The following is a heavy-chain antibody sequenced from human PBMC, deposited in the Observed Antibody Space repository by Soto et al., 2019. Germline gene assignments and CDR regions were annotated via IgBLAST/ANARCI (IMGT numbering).Heavy chain of an antibody. CDR1: GFTFSNYG. V-gene: IGHV3-30*18. CDR3: AKDRGSGWNYYGLDA. J-gene: IGHJ6*02. CDR2: ISADGSNK. Sequence: QVQLVESGGGVVQPGRSLRFSCAASGFTFSNYGMHWVRQAPGKGLEWVAVISADGSNKFYVDSVKGRFTISRDNSKNPVYLQMNSLRVEDTAVYYCAKDRGSGWNYYGLDAWGQGTTVTVSS. D-gene: IGHD6-19*01.